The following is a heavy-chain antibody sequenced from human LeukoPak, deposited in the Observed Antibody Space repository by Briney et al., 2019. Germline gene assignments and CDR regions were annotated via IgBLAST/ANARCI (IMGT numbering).Heavy chain of an antibody. V-gene: IGHV3-21*01. J-gene: IGHJ4*02. CDR2: ISSSSSYI. CDR3: ARDGTAAAGFDY. CDR1: GFTFSSYS. Sequence: GGSLRLSCAASGFTFSSYSMNRVRQAPGKGLEWVSSISSSSSYIYYADSVKGRFTISRDNAKNSLYLQMNSLRAEDTAVYYCARDGTAAAGFDYWGQGTLVTVSS. D-gene: IGHD6-13*01.